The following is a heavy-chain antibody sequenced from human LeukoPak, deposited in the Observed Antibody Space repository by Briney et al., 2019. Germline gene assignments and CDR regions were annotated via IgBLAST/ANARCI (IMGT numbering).Heavy chain of an antibody. V-gene: IGHV1-18*04. D-gene: IGHD3-3*01. CDR3: ARVRVFGVVIIPYYYYYMDV. J-gene: IGHJ6*03. CDR2: ISAYNGNT. Sequence: ASVKVSCKPSGYTFSDYYIHWVRQAPGQGLEWMGWISAYNGNTNYAQKLQGRVTMTTDTSTSTAYMELRSLRSDDTAVYYCARVRVFGVVIIPYYYYYMDVWGKGTTVTVSS. CDR1: GYTFSDYY.